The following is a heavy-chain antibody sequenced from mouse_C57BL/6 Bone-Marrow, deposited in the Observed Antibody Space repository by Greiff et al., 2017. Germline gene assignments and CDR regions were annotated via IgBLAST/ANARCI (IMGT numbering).Heavy chain of an antibody. CDR2: IYPRSGNT. Sequence: LEESGAELARPGASVKLSCKASGYTFTSYGISWVQQRTGQGLEWIGEIYPRSGNTYYNEKFKGQATLTADKSSSTAYMGLRSLTSEDSAVYFCAKNRVYAMDYWGQGTSVTVSS. CDR1: GYTFTSYG. CDR3: AKNRVYAMDY. V-gene: IGHV1-81*01. J-gene: IGHJ4*01.